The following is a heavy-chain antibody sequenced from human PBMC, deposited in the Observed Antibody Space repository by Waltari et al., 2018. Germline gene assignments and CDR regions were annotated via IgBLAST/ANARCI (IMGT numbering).Heavy chain of an antibody. CDR3: ARHVMVRGVIIKYYYYMDV. CDR2: IYYSGNT. J-gene: IGHJ6*03. Sequence: QLQLQESGPGLVKPSETLYLTCTVSGGPLSSSTYYWGRIRQPPGKGLEWIGSIYYSGNTYYNPSLKSRVTISVDTSRNQFSLKLSSVTAADTAVYYCARHVMVRGVIIKYYYYMDVWGKGTTVTVSS. CDR1: GGPLSSSTYY. V-gene: IGHV4-39*01. D-gene: IGHD3-10*01.